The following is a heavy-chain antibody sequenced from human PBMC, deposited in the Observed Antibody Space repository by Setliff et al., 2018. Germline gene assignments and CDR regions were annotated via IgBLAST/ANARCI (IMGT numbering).Heavy chain of an antibody. CDR2: INPNNGDT. CDR1: GYTFTGYY. Sequence: SSVKVSCKASGYTFTGYYIHWVRQAPGQRLEWMGRINPNNGDTDYVQKFQGRVTMIRDTSKSTVYMELRSLRLDDTAVFYCARGGLRAAPGRVPFDFWGQGTMVTVSS. CDR3: ARGGLRAAPGRVPFDF. V-gene: IGHV1-2*06. J-gene: IGHJ4*02. D-gene: IGHD6-6*01.